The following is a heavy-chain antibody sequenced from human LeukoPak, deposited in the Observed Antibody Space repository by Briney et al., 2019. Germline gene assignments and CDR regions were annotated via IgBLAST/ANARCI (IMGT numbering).Heavy chain of an antibody. CDR3: ARTSGSSSRYSDY. D-gene: IGHD6-13*01. CDR1: GGSFSGYY. CDR2: INHSGST. Sequence: SETLSLTCAVYGGSFSGYYWSWVRQPPGKGLEWIGEINHSGSTNYTPSLKIRVTISVDTSKNQFSLKLSSVTAADTAVYYCARTSGSSSRYSDYWGQGTLVTVSS. V-gene: IGHV4-34*01. J-gene: IGHJ4*02.